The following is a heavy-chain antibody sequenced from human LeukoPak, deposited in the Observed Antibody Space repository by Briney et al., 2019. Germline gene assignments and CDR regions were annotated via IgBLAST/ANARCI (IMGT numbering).Heavy chain of an antibody. CDR3: AKAPVTTCSGAYCYPFDY. D-gene: IGHD2-15*01. CDR1: GFTFTSHA. Sequence: GGSLRLSCAASGFTFTSHAMSWVRQPPGKGLEWVSAISVSGNTYHADSVKGRFTISRDSSKNTLYLQMNSLRAGDAAVYYCAKAPVTTCSGAYCYPFDYWSQGTLVTVSS. V-gene: IGHV3-23*01. CDR2: ISVSGNT. J-gene: IGHJ4*02.